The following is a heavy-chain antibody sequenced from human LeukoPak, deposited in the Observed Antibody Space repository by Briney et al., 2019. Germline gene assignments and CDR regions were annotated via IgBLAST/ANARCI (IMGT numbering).Heavy chain of an antibody. D-gene: IGHD3-9*01. CDR1: GGSISSGGYY. V-gene: IGHV4-31*03. CDR2: INHSGST. CDR3: ARGHFLRYFDWLHRPLDY. J-gene: IGHJ4*02. Sequence: SQTLSLTCTVSGGSISSGGYYWSWIRQHPGKGLEWIGEINHSGSTNYNPSLKSRVTISVDTSKNQFSLKLSSVTAADTAVYYCARGHFLRYFDWLHRPLDYWGQGTLVTVSS.